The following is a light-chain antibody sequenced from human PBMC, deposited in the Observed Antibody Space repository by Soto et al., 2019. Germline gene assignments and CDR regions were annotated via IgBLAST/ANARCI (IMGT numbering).Light chain of an antibody. CDR1: QGISNY. J-gene: IGKJ1*01. Sequence: MTRSLSSVPASVGYRVSVNCGARQGISNYLAWYQQKPGKVPKLLIYVASTLQSGVPSRFSGSGSETELRLTIRGLPADAFATYYCPQYAYFRTFAQGTKVDIK. CDR2: VAS. CDR3: PQYAYFRT. V-gene: IGKV1-27*01.